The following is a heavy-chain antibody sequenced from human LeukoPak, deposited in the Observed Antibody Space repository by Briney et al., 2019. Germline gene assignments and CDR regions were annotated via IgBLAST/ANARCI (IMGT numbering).Heavy chain of an antibody. CDR3: ARDCSGGSCYDY. CDR1: GGTFSSYA. J-gene: IGHJ4*02. V-gene: IGHV1-69*04. CDR2: IIPIFGIA. D-gene: IGHD2-15*01. Sequence: GASVKVSCKASGGTFSSYAISWVRQAPGQGLEWMGRIIPIFGIANYAQKFQGRVTITADKTTSTAYMELRSLRSDDTAVYYCARDCSGGSCYDYWGQGTLVTVSS.